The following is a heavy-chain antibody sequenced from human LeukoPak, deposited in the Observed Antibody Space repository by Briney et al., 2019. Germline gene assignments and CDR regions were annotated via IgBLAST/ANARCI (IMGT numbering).Heavy chain of an antibody. Sequence: SGGSLRLSCAASGFTFSSYAMSWVRQAPGKGLEWVSSVSVDDRNTYYADSVRGRFTISRDNSRNTLYLQMHRLRAEDTAVYFCAKIPLPIVGITSGDSWGQGTLVTVSS. CDR3: AKIPLPIVGITSGDS. V-gene: IGHV3-23*01. J-gene: IGHJ4*02. CDR1: GFTFSSYA. CDR2: VSVDDRNT. D-gene: IGHD3-22*01.